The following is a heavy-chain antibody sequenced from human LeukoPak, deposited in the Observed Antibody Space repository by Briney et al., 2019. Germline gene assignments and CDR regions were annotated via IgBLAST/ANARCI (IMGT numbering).Heavy chain of an antibody. D-gene: IGHD6-13*01. CDR3: ARDGMAAAGLFDY. CDR1: GFTFSSYS. J-gene: IGHJ4*02. CDR2: ISSRRSYI. V-gene: IGHV3-21*01. Sequence: GGSLRLSCAASGFTFSSYSMNWVRQAPGKGLEWVSSISSRRSYIYYADSVKGRFTISRDNSKNTLYLQMNSLRAEDTAVYYCARDGMAAAGLFDYWGQGTLVTVSS.